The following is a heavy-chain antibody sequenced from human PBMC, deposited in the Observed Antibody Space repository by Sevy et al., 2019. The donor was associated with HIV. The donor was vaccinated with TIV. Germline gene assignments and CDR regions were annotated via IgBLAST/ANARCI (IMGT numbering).Heavy chain of an antibody. J-gene: IGHJ6*02. CDR1: GFTFGDYA. CDR3: TTENLSITYYYNYGMDV. Sequence: GGSLRLSCTASGFTFGDYAMSWVRQAPGKGLEWVGFIRSKAYGGTTEYAASVKGRFTISRDDSKSIAYLQMNSLKSEDTAVYYCTTENLSITYYYNYGMDVWGQGTTVTVSS. CDR2: IRSKAYGGTT. V-gene: IGHV3-49*04.